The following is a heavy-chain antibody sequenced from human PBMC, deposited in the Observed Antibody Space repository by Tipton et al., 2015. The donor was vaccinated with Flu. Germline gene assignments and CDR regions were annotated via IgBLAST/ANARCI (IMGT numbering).Heavy chain of an antibody. CDR2: VNNDGSTT. Sequence: SLRLSCAASGFTFSSYCLYWVRQAPGKGLVWVSRVNNDGSTTTYSDSVKGRFIISRDNTKNTLYLQMNSLKAEDTAVYYCARGGGNHAFDIWGQGTRVTVSS. CDR3: ARGGGNHAFDI. V-gene: IGHV3-74*01. D-gene: IGHD5-12*01. CDR1: GFTFSSYC. J-gene: IGHJ3*02.